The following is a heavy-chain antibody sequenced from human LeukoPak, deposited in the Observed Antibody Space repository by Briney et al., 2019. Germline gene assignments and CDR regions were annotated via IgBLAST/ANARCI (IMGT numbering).Heavy chain of an antibody. CDR1: GGSISSYY. CDR2: IYYSGST. Sequence: SETLSLTCTVSGGSISSYYWSWIRQPPGKGLEWIGYIYYSGSTNYNPSLKSRVTISVDTSKNQFSLKLSSVTAADTAVYYCARHPTLGLSGYSSSWYYYGMDVWGQGTTVTVSS. CDR3: ARHPTLGLSGYSSSWYYYGMDV. D-gene: IGHD6-13*01. V-gene: IGHV4-59*08. J-gene: IGHJ6*02.